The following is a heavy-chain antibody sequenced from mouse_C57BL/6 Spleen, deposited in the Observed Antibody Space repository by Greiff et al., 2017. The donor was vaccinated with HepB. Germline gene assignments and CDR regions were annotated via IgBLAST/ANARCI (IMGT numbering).Heavy chain of an antibody. CDR1: GYSITSGYY. J-gene: IGHJ2*01. Sequence: EVKLQESGPGLVKPSQSLSLTCSVTGYSITSGYYWNWIRQFPGNKLEWMGYISYDGSNNYNPSLKNRISITRDTSKNQFFLKLNSVTTEDTATYYCARKNWDVDYWGQGTTLTVSS. CDR3: ARKNWDVDY. CDR2: ISYDGSN. D-gene: IGHD4-1*01. V-gene: IGHV3-6*01.